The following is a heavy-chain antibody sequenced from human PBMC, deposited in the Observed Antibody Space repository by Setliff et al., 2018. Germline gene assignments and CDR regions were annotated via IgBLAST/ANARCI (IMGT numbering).Heavy chain of an antibody. CDR3: GKGRTAMVTGLDY. J-gene: IGHJ4*02. D-gene: IGHD5-18*01. V-gene: IGHV3-33*06. CDR1: G. CDR2: IWYDGTNE. Sequence: GMHWVRQAPGKGLEWVAVIWYDGTNEYYADSVKGRFTISRDNSKNTLYLQMNSLRAEDTAVYYCGKGRTAMVTGLDYWGQGTLVTVSS.